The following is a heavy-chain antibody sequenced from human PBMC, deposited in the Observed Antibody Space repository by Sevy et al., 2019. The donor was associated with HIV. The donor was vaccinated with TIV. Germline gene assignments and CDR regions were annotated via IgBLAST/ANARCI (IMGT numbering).Heavy chain of an antibody. CDR2: ISGLSNYI. D-gene: IGHD3-10*01. CDR3: ARGPPHGSYDYFDS. J-gene: IGHJ4*02. Sequence: GGSLRLSCAASGFTFSSYNMNWVRQAPGKGLEWVSSISGLSNYIYYADSMKGRFTISRDNAKNTLNLQMNSLRGDDTAVYFCARGPPHGSYDYFDSWGQGILVTVSS. CDR1: GFTFSSYN. V-gene: IGHV3-21*06.